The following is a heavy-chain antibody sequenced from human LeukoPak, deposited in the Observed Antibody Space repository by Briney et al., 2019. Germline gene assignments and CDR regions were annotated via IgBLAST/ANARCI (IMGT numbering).Heavy chain of an antibody. J-gene: IGHJ6*02. Sequence: PGGSLRLSCAASGFTFSNAWMSWVRQAPGKGLEWVGRIKSKTDGGTTDYAAPVKGRFTISRDGSKNTLYLQMNSLKTEDTAVYYCTTIHGDYPPRRFYYYYGMDVWGQGTTVTVSS. CDR3: TTIHGDYPPRRFYYYYGMDV. CDR1: GFTFSNAW. D-gene: IGHD4-17*01. CDR2: IKSKTDGGTT. V-gene: IGHV3-15*01.